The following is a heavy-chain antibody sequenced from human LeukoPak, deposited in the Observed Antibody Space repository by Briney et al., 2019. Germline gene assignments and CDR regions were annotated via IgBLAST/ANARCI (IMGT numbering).Heavy chain of an antibody. Sequence: PGGSLRLSCAASGFTFSNYGMSWVRQAPGKGLEWVSAIGGGGGGTYYADSVKGRFTISRDNSKNTLYLQMNSLRAEDTAVYYCARRAGAYSHPYDYWGQGTLVTVSS. CDR2: IGGGGGGT. J-gene: IGHJ4*02. CDR1: GFTFSNYG. CDR3: ARRAGAYSHPYDY. V-gene: IGHV3-23*01. D-gene: IGHD4/OR15-4a*01.